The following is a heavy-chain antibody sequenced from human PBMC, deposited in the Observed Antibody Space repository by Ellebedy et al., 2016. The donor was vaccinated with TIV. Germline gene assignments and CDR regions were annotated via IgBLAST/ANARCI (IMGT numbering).Heavy chain of an antibody. CDR2: INPNSGGT. CDR3: ARDGGSYSDFDY. D-gene: IGHD1-26*01. J-gene: IGHJ4*02. Sequence: AASVTVSCKASGYTFTGYYMHWARQAPGQGLEWMGWINPNSGGTNYAQKFQGWVTMTRDTSISTAYMELSRLRSDDTAVYYCARDGGSYSDFDYWGQGTLVTVSS. CDR1: GYTFTGYY. V-gene: IGHV1-2*04.